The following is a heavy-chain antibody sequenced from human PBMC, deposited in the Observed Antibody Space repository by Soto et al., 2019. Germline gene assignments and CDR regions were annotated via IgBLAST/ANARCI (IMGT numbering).Heavy chain of an antibody. D-gene: IGHD1-1*01. J-gene: IGHJ6*03. CDR1: GCLISNYY. Sequence: SETLYLTYTVSGCLISNYYWSWVWPPPGKGLEWIGYIYYSGSTNYNPSLKSRITISVDTSKNQFSLSLSSVTAADTAVYYCARHPERAAYFFYMDVWGKGATVTVS. V-gene: IGHV4-59*08. CDR3: ARHPERAAYFFYMDV. CDR2: IYYSGST.